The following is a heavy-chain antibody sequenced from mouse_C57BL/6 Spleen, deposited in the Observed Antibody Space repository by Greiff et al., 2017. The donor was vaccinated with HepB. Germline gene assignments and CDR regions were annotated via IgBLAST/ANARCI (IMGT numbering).Heavy chain of an antibody. Sequence: QVQLKQSGPGLVAPPQSLSITCTVSGFSLTSYGVHWVRQPPGKGLEWLVVIWSDGSTTYNSALKSRLSISKDNSKSQVFLKMNSLQADDTAMYCCARQSYYDYDVYFDVWGKGTTVTVSS. CDR1: GFSLTSYG. V-gene: IGHV2-6-1*01. CDR2: IWSDGST. D-gene: IGHD2-4*01. CDR3: ARQSYYDYDVYFDV. J-gene: IGHJ1*03.